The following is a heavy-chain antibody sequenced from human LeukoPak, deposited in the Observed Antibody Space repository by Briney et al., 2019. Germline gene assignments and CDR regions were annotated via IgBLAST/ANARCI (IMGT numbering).Heavy chain of an antibody. Sequence: PGGSLRLSCAASGYTFSRYWMHWVRQGPGKGLVWVSRINEDGSSTSYAESVGGRFTISRDNAKNTLYLQMNSLRAGDAAVYYCTTDTFGARDSWGQGTLVTVSS. CDR1: GYTFSRYW. J-gene: IGHJ4*02. CDR2: INEDGSST. V-gene: IGHV3-74*01. D-gene: IGHD3-10*01. CDR3: TTDTFGARDS.